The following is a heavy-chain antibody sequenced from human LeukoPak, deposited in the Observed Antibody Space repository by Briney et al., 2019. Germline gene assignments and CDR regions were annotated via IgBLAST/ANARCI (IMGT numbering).Heavy chain of an antibody. J-gene: IGHJ4*02. CDR1: GSTFHTYA. D-gene: IGHD3-22*01. Sequence: GGSLRLSCAASGSTFHTYAVMWVRQAPGKGLEGVSSTRVSDGGAFYADSVKGRFTISRDNSENTLFLQMNSLRAEDTAVYYCARDRSYHYSDNSEGGFWGQGTLVTVSS. CDR2: TRVSDGGA. CDR3: ARDRSYHYSDNSEGGF. V-gene: IGHV3-23*01.